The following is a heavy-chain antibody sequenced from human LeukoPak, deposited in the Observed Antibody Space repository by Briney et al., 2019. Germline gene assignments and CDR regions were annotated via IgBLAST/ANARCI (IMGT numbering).Heavy chain of an antibody. V-gene: IGHV3-53*01. J-gene: IGHJ3*02. CDR3: ARNILFAFDI. CDR1: GLXVSSSY. Sequence: PGGSLRLSCAASGLXVSSSYMSWVRQAPGKGLEWVSIIYNDGSTYYADSMKGRFTISRDNSKNTLYLQVNSLRAEDTAMYYCARNILFAFDIWGQGTMVTVSS. CDR2: IYNDGST.